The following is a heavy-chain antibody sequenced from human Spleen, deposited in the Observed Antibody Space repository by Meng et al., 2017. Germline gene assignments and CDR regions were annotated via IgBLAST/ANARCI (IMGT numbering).Heavy chain of an antibody. Sequence: VPLQQWGAGLLNASETLSLTCVVSGGFFSDYYWSWIRQPPGKGLEWIGEINHSGSTNYNPSLESRATISVDTSQNNLSLKLSSVTAADSAVYYCARGPTTMAHDFDYWGQGTLVTVSS. V-gene: IGHV4-34*01. CDR1: GGFFSDYY. CDR3: ARGPTTMAHDFDY. D-gene: IGHD4-11*01. CDR2: INHSGST. J-gene: IGHJ4*02.